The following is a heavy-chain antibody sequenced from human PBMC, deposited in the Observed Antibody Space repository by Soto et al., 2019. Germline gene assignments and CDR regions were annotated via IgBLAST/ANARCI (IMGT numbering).Heavy chain of an antibody. D-gene: IGHD5-12*01. CDR3: AKDRRGYNRIVDC. V-gene: IGHV3-23*01. J-gene: IGHJ4*02. CDR2: VSGSGSST. CDR1: GFTFSNYA. Sequence: EVQLLESGGGLVQPAGSLRLSCAASGFTFSNYAMNWVRQAPGKGLEWVSAVSGSGSSTYYADSMKGRFTISRDNSKNTLYLQINSLRAEDTAVYYCAKDRRGYNRIVDCWGQGTLVTVSS.